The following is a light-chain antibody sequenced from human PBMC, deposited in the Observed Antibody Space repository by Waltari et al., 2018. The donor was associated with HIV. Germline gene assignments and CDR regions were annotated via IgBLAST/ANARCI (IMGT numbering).Light chain of an antibody. CDR1: DIGTRS. J-gene: IGLJ2*01. CDR2: YDG. Sequence: TQTPSVSVAPGKTATLTCEGSDIGTRSVHWYRQKPGQAPVLVIYYDGERPSGIAERFSGSNSGNTATLTISRVGVGDEADYYCQVWDANTDVVFGTGTKLTVL. CDR3: QVWDANTDVV. V-gene: IGLV3-21*04.